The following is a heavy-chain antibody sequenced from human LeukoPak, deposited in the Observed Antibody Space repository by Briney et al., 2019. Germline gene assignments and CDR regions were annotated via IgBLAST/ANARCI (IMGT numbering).Heavy chain of an antibody. CDR3: ATAGDFLTGYLDY. CDR1: GYTLTELS. Sequence: ASVKVSCKVSGYTLTELSMHWVRQAPGKGLEWMGGFDPEDGETIYAQKFQGRVTMTEDTSTDTAYMELTSLRSEDTAVYYCATAGDFLTGYLDYWGQGTLVTVSS. J-gene: IGHJ4*02. CDR2: FDPEDGET. D-gene: IGHD3-9*01. V-gene: IGHV1-24*01.